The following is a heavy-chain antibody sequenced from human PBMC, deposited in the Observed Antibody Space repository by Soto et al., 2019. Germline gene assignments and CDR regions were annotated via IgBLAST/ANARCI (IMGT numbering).Heavy chain of an antibody. CDR2: IWYDGSNK. D-gene: IGHD3-16*02. Sequence: ESGGGVVQPGRSLRLSCAASGFTFSSYGMHWVRQAPGKGQEWVAVIWYDGSNKYYADSVKGRFTISRDNSKNTLYLQMNSLRAEDTAVYYCARDGAGLDIFMITFGGVIVPPDYWGQGTLVTVSS. V-gene: IGHV3-33*01. J-gene: IGHJ4*02. CDR3: ARDGAGLDIFMITFGGVIVPPDY. CDR1: GFTFSSYG.